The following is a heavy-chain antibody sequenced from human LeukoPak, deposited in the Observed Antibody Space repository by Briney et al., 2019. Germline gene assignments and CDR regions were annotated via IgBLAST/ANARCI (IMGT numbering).Heavy chain of an antibody. D-gene: IGHD2-2*01. CDR1: GFTFDSYA. CDR2: ISGGGGIT. V-gene: IGHV3-23*01. CDR3: AKYGVDCSSTSCYPLYYMDV. J-gene: IGHJ6*03. Sequence: GGSLRLSCAASGFTFDSYAMTWDRQAPGKGLEWVSSISGGGGITNYADSVKGRFTISRDNSKYTLFLQMNSLRAEDTAVYYCAKYGVDCSSTSCYPLYYMDVWGKGTTVTVSS.